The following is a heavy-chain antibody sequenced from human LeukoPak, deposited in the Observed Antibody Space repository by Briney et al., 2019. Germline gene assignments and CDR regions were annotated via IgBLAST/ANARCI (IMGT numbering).Heavy chain of an antibody. CDR2: IPSDGSYT. Sequence: GGSLRLSCAASGFNFNGHGMHWVRQAPGKGLEWVALIPSDGSYTYYADSVKGRFTISRDNSKNTLSLQMNSVRPDDTAVYYCAKDRYGDYGPFDNWGQGTMVTVSS. J-gene: IGHJ3*02. CDR3: AKDRYGDYGPFDN. CDR1: GFNFNGHG. D-gene: IGHD4-17*01. V-gene: IGHV3-30*18.